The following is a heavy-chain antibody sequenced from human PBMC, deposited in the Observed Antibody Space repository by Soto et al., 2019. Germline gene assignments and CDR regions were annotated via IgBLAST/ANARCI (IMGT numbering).Heavy chain of an antibody. J-gene: IGHJ4*02. CDR3: AREGLLLLPDY. CDR1: GYTFTNND. Sequence: ASVKVACKASGYTFTNNDVCWVRQTPGQGLEWMGWISPYSGKTNYARKFQGRVTMTTDTSTSTAYMEVRSLTSDDTAVYYCAREGLLLLPDYWGQGTLVTVSS. CDR2: ISPYSGKT. V-gene: IGHV1-18*01. D-gene: IGHD3-22*01.